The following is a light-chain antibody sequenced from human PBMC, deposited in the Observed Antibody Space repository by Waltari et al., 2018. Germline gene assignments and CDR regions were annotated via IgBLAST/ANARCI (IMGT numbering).Light chain of an antibody. CDR2: GAS. V-gene: IGKV3-15*01. Sequence: EIVMTQSPPTPSVSPGERVTLSCRASQSVTSNLAWYQQKHGQAPRLLIYGASTRATGIPARFSGSGSGTEFTLTISSLQSEDFAVYYCQQYNNWPLTFGGGTKVEIK. CDR1: QSVTSN. CDR3: QQYNNWPLT. J-gene: IGKJ4*01.